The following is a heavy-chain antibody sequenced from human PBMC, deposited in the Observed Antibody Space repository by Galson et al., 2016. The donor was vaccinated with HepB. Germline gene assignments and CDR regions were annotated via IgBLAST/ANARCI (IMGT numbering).Heavy chain of an antibody. D-gene: IGHD2-2*02. V-gene: IGHV4-34*01. J-gene: IGHJ6*02. Sequence: ETLSLTCAVYGGSFSGFHWTWIRQAPGRGLEWLGEINHSGNSNYDPSLTSRVAVSEDTSNNLFPLSLRSVTAADSGIYYCARGAVGYCSCSTCYNYYYGLDVWGQGTTVSVSS. CDR3: ARGAVGYCSCSTCYNYYYGLDV. CDR1: GGSFSGFH. CDR2: INHSGNS.